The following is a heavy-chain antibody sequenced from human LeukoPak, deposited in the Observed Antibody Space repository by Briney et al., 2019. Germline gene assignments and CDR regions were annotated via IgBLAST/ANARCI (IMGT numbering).Heavy chain of an antibody. D-gene: IGHD3-22*01. CDR1: GYTFTSYY. V-gene: IGHV1-46*01. J-gene: IGHJ5*02. Sequence: ASVKVSRKASGYTFTSYYMHWVRQAPGQGLEWMGIINPSGGSTSYAQKFQGRVTMTRDTSTSTVYMELSSLRSEDTAVYYCARDGGFYDSSGYYHPNLYNWFDPWGQGTLVTVSS. CDR3: ARDGGFYDSSGYYHPNLYNWFDP. CDR2: INPSGGST.